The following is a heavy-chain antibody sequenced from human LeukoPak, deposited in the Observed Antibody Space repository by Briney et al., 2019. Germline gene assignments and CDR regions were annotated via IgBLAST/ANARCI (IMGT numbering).Heavy chain of an antibody. CDR3: VRDGGTDWYDP. Sequence: PGGSLRLSCAASGFHISNYWMNWVLQTPGKGLEWVANIKQDASERTYVDSVKGRFTISRDNAKNSIFLQMNSLRVEDMATYYCVRDGGTDWYDPWGQGTLVSVSS. D-gene: IGHD3-16*01. CDR2: IKQDASER. CDR1: GFHISNYW. V-gene: IGHV3-7*01. J-gene: IGHJ5*02.